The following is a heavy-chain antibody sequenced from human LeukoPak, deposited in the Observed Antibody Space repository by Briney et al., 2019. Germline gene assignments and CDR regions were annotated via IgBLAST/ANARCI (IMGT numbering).Heavy chain of an antibody. CDR3: ARVGVGAMYYFDY. Sequence: GASVKVSCKASGYTLTSYGISWVRQAPGQGLEWMGWISAYNGNTNYAQKLQGRVTMSTDTSTSTAYMELSSLRSEDTAVYYCARVGVGAMYYFDYWGQGTLVTVSS. CDR1: GYTLTSYG. V-gene: IGHV1-18*01. D-gene: IGHD1-26*01. J-gene: IGHJ4*02. CDR2: ISAYNGNT.